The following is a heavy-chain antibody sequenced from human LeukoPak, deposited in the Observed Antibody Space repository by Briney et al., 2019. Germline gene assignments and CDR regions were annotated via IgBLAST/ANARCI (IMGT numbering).Heavy chain of an antibody. D-gene: IGHD5-18*01. J-gene: IGHJ5*02. V-gene: IGHV1-2*02. CDR1: GHTFTGYY. CDR2: INPNSGGT. CDR3: ARDIVMVTYWFDP. Sequence: ASVKVSCKASGHTFTGYYMHWVRQAPGQGLEWMGWINPNSGGTNYAQKFQGRVTMTRDTSISTAYMELSRLRSDDTAVYHCARDIVMVTYWFDPWGQGTLVTVSS.